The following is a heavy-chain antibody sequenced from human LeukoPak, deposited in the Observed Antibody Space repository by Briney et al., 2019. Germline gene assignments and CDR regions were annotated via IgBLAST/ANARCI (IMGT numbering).Heavy chain of an antibody. CDR1: KISFTNAW. CDR2: FKSEIDGGTI. V-gene: IGHV3-15*01. CDR3: TTESGKGGS. J-gene: IGHJ5*02. D-gene: IGHD4-23*01. Sequence: PGGSLRLSCAGSKISFTNAWLSWVRQAPGKGLEWVGRFKSEIDGGTIDYAASIKDRFTISRDNSRNTLYLQMNSLEIEDTAVYFCTTESGKGGSWGQGTLVTVSS.